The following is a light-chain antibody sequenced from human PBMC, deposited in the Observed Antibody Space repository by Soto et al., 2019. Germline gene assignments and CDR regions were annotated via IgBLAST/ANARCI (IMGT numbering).Light chain of an antibody. V-gene: IGKV3-15*01. Sequence: EIVMTQSPATLSVSPGERATLSCRASQRVSSNLAWYQQKPGQAPRLLIYGASTRATGIPARFSGSGSGTEFTLTISSLQSEDFAVYYCQQYNTWPTFGQGTRLEIK. CDR3: QQYNTWPT. J-gene: IGKJ5*01. CDR1: QRVSSN. CDR2: GAS.